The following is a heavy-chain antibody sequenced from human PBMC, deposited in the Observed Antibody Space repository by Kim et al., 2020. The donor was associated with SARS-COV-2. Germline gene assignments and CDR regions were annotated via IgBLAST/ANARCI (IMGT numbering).Heavy chain of an antibody. CDR3: ATSTHYGSGSYYQSDAFDI. V-gene: IGHV4-31*03. CDR1: GGSINSGGYY. D-gene: IGHD3-10*01. Sequence: SETLSLTCTVSGGSINSGGYYWSWVRRHPGKGLEWIGHISYAGSTNYNPSLTGRISMSVDTSKNQFSLNLTSVTAADTAVYYCATSTHYGSGSYYQSDAFDIWGQGTVVTVSS. J-gene: IGHJ3*02. CDR2: ISYAGST.